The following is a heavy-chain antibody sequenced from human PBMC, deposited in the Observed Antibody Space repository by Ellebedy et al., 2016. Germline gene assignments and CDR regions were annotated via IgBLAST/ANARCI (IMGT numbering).Heavy chain of an antibody. J-gene: IGHJ3*01. CDR2: MYHTTGGT. CDR3: AREHDGFRTGWYSGLDL. V-gene: IGHV4-59*01. Sequence: GSLRLSXTVSGGSLETYHWSWIRQPPGKGLEWIGYMYHTTGGTSYSPSLYSRVSMSIDTSKNQFSLRLNSVTAADTAVYYCAREHDGFRTGWYSGLDLWGRGALVTVS. CDR1: GGSLETYH. D-gene: IGHD2-21*01.